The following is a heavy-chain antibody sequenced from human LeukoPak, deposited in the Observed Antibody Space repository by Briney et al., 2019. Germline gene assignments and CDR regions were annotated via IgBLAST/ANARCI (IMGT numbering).Heavy chain of an antibody. V-gene: IGHV3-21*01. CDR3: AREGGGSYWGFDY. CDR2: ISSSSSYI. D-gene: IGHD1-26*01. J-gene: IGHJ4*02. Sequence: GGSLRLSCAASGFTFSSYSMNWVRQAPGKGLEWVSSISSSSSYIYYADSVKGRFTIPRDNAKNSLYLQMNSLRAEDTAVYYCAREGGGSYWGFDYWGQGTLVTVSS. CDR1: GFTFSSYS.